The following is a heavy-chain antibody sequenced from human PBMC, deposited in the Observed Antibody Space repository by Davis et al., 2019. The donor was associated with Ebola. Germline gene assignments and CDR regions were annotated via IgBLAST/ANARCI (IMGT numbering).Heavy chain of an antibody. J-gene: IGHJ4*02. CDR3: ARVPYDFWSGYPDY. D-gene: IGHD3-3*01. CDR1: GYSFTGYF. CDR2: IITDNGNR. Sequence: ASVKVSCKASGYSFTGYFMHWVRQAPGQGLEWMGWIITDNGNRNYAQKFQGRVTMTRNTSISTAYMELSSLRSEDTAVYYCARVPYDFWSGYPDYWGQGTLVTVSS. V-gene: IGHV1-2*02.